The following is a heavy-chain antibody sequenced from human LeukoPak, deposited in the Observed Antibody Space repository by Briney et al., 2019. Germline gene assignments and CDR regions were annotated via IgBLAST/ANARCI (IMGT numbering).Heavy chain of an antibody. Sequence: ASVKVSCKASGGTFSSNAISWVRQATGQGLEWMGWMNPNSGNTGYAQKLQGRVTITRNTSISTAYMELSSLRSEDTAVYYCARVKAAAGTFGYWGQGTLVTVSS. D-gene: IGHD6-13*01. J-gene: IGHJ4*02. V-gene: IGHV1-8*03. CDR1: GGTFSSNA. CDR2: MNPNSGNT. CDR3: ARVKAAAGTFGY.